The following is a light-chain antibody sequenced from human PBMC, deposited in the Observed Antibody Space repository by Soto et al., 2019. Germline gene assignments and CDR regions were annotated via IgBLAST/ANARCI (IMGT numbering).Light chain of an antibody. CDR1: RSVLYSSNNKNY. Sequence: DIVMTQSPDSLAVSLDERATINCKSSRSVLYSSNNKNYLAWYQQKPGQPPKLLIYWASSRESGVPGRFSGSGSGTDFTLTISSLQAEDVAVYYCQQYYSTPRTFGQGTKVEIK. CDR3: QQYYSTPRT. J-gene: IGKJ1*01. V-gene: IGKV4-1*01. CDR2: WAS.